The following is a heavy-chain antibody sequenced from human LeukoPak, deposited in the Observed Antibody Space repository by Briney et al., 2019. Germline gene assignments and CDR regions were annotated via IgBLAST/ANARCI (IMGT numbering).Heavy chain of an antibody. V-gene: IGHV4-61*01. CDR2: IYYSEST. J-gene: IGHJ6*02. CDR1: GGSVSSGSYY. CDR3: ARFHLEYSSSLGDYYYYGMDV. D-gene: IGHD6-6*01. Sequence: PSETLSLTCTVSGGSVSSGSYYWSWIRQPPGKGLEWIGYIYYSESTNYNPSLKSRVTMSVDTSKNQFSLKLSSVTAADTAVYYCARFHLEYSSSLGDYYYYGMDVWGQGTTVTVSS.